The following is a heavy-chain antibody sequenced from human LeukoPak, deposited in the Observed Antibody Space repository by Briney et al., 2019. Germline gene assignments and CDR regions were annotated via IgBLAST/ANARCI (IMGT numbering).Heavy chain of an antibody. V-gene: IGHV4-59*01. CDR3: ARGYYGAVTFDY. Sequence: PSETLSLTCTVSGGSISNFYWSWIRQPPGKGLEWIGYIYHSGSTSYNLSLKSRVTVSVDTSKNQFSLKLTSVTAADTVVYYCARGYYGAVTFDYWGQGTLVTVSS. CDR2: IYHSGST. CDR1: GGSISNFY. D-gene: IGHD3-3*01. J-gene: IGHJ4*02.